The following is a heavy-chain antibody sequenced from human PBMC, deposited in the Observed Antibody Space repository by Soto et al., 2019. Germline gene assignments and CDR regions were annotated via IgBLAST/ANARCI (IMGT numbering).Heavy chain of an antibody. V-gene: IGHV1-69*13. J-gene: IGHJ4*02. Sequence: SVKISCKPSGATFSSYAISWVRQAPGQGLEWMGGIITIFGTANYAQKFQGRVMITADESTSTAYMELSSLRPADTAVYYCAGGPIVVVTAIQFEYWGRGTLGAVCS. CDR3: AGGPIVVVTAIQFEY. CDR2: IITIFGTA. D-gene: IGHD2-21*02. CDR1: GATFSSYA.